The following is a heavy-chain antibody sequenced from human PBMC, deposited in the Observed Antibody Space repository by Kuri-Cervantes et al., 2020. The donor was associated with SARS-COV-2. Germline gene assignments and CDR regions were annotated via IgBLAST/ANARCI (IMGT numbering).Heavy chain of an antibody. CDR1: GGSISSYY. J-gene: IGHJ1*01. D-gene: IGHD3-22*01. Sequence: SETLSLTCTVSGGSISSYYWSWIRRPPGKELEWIGYIYYSGSTTYNPSLKSRVTISVDTSKNQFSLKLSSVTAADTAVYYCARSGTLSNYDSSGYYFSYFQHWGQGTLVTVSS. CDR3: ARSGTLSNYDSSGYYFSYFQH. CDR2: IYYSGST. V-gene: IGHV4-59*01.